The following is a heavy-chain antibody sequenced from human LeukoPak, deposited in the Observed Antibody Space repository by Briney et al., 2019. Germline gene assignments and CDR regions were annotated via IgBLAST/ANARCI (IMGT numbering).Heavy chain of an antibody. Sequence: SVKVSCKASGGTFSSYAISWVRQAPGQGLEWMGGIIPIFGTANYAQKFQGRVTITADKSTSTAYMELSSLRSEDTAVYYCARESGTLLVARNYDAFDIWGQGTMVTVSS. V-gene: IGHV1-69*06. CDR2: IIPIFGTA. J-gene: IGHJ3*02. CDR1: GGTFSSYA. D-gene: IGHD1-7*01. CDR3: ARESGTLLVARNYDAFDI.